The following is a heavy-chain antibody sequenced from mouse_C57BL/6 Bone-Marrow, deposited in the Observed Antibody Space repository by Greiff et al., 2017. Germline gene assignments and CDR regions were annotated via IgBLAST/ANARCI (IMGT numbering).Heavy chain of an antibody. CDR3: ARDYDYEFDY. J-gene: IGHJ2*01. CDR2: IDPSDSYT. V-gene: IGHV1-50*01. CDR1: GYTFTSYW. Sequence: VQLQQSGAELVKPGASVKLSCKASGYTFTSYWMQWVKQRPGQGLEWIGEIDPSDSYTNYNQKFKGKATLTVDTSSSTAYMQLSSLTSEDSVVYYCARDYDYEFDYWGQGTTLTVSS. D-gene: IGHD2-4*01.